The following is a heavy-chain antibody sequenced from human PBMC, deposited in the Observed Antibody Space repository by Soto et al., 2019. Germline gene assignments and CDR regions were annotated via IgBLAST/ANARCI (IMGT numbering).Heavy chain of an antibody. CDR2: IYTSGST. CDR1: GGSISSYY. D-gene: IGHD5-18*01. J-gene: IGHJ3*02. CDR3: ARTDTPMGLMDI. Sequence: XGTLSLPSKVSGGSISSYYWSWIRQPAGKGLEWIGHIYTSGSTNNNPSLKSRVTMSVDTSKNQFSLKLSSVTAADTPVYYCARTDTPMGLMDIWGQGTMVTVSS. V-gene: IGHV4-4*07.